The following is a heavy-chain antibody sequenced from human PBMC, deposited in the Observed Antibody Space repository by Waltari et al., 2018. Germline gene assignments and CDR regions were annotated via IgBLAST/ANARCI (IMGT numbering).Heavy chain of an antibody. J-gene: IGHJ4*02. D-gene: IGHD2-2*03. CDR2: VYHDGTT. Sequence: QVQLQESGPRLVEPSETLSLTCGVSGYSINSGFHWGWIRQSPGKGLEWIATVYHDGTTFYNPSLKSRVTISMDTSTNQFSLKLKSVTAADTAVYYCSRQVLGYCTSAACRRLESWGPGTLVTVSS. V-gene: IGHV4-38-2*01. CDR3: SRQVLGYCTSAACRRLES. CDR1: GYSINSGFH.